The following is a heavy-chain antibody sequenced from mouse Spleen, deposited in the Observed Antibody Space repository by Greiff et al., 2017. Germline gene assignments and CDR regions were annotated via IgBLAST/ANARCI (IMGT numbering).Heavy chain of an antibody. V-gene: IGHV1-55*01. D-gene: IGHD1-2*01. CDR2: IYPGSGST. CDR1: GYTFTSYW. CDR3: ARKGEVITTAPAWFAY. Sequence: VQLQQPGAELVKPGASVKMSCKASGYTFTSYWITWVKQRPGQGLEWIGDIYPGSGSTNYNEKFKSKATLTVDTSSSTAYMQLSSLTSEDSAVYYCARKGEVITTAPAWFAYWGQGTLVTVSA. J-gene: IGHJ3*01.